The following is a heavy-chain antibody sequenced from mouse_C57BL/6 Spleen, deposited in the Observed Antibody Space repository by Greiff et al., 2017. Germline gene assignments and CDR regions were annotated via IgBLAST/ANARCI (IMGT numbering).Heavy chain of an antibody. Sequence: QVQLQQSGAELVRPGTSVKLSCKASGYTFTSYWMHWVKQRPGQGLEWIGVIDPSDSYTNYNQKFKGKATLTVDTSSSTAYMQLSSLTSEDSAVYYCARTLGTTVVAGDFDYWGQGTTLTVSS. V-gene: IGHV1-59*01. J-gene: IGHJ2*01. CDR3: ARTLGTTVVAGDFDY. CDR1: GYTFTSYW. D-gene: IGHD1-1*01. CDR2: IDPSDSYT.